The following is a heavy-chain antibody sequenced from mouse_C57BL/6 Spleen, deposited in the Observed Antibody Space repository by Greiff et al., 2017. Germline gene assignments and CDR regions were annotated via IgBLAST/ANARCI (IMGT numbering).Heavy chain of an antibody. CDR1: GYTFTSYW. Sequence: QVQLKQPGAELVRPGTSVKLSCKASGYTFTSYWMHWVKQRPGQGLEWIGVIDPSDSYTNYNQKFKGKATLTVDTSSSTAYMQLSSLTSEDSAVYYCASGTAQARGAYWGQGTLVTVSA. CDR3: ASGTAQARGAY. V-gene: IGHV1-59*01. J-gene: IGHJ3*01. D-gene: IGHD3-2*02. CDR2: IDPSDSYT.